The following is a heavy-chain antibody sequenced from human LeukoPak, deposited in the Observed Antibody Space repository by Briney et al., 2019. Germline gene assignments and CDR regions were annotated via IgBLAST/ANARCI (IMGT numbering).Heavy chain of an antibody. CDR1: GSSISSYY. J-gene: IGHJ4*02. CDR3: ARGNYGDHLGY. Sequence: SETLSLTCTVSGSSISSYYWSWIRQPPGKGLEWIGYIHYSGSTNYNPSLKSRVTISVDTSKNQFSLKLSSVTAADTAVYYCARGNYGDHLGYWGQGTLVTVSS. CDR2: IHYSGST. D-gene: IGHD4-17*01. V-gene: IGHV4-59*01.